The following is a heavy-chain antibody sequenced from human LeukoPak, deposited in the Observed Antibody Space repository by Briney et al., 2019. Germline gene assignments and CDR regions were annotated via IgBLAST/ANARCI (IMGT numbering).Heavy chain of an antibody. Sequence: GGSLRLSCAASGFTFSDYYMSWIRQAPGKGLEWVSYISSSGSTIYYADSVKGRFTISRDNAKNSLYLQMNSLRAEDTAVYYCVRDSHYGSGSYYTAVFDYWGQGTLVTVSS. CDR1: GFTFSDYY. CDR2: ISSSGSTI. V-gene: IGHV3-11*01. CDR3: VRDSHYGSGSYYTAVFDY. D-gene: IGHD3-10*01. J-gene: IGHJ4*02.